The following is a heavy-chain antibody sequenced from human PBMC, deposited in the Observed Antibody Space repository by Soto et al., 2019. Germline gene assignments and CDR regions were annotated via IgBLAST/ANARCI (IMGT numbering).Heavy chain of an antibody. D-gene: IGHD3-10*01. Sequence: QVQLQESGPGLVKPSGNLSITCAVSGGSINSSNWWTWVRQPPGQGLEWIGEIYHSGRTNYNPSLKSRVAFSIVTSKNQLSLKLASVTAADTAGYYCAGYYGSVNYYLDWFEPWGQGTLVTVSS. CDR2: IYHSGRT. CDR3: AGYYGSVNYYLDWFEP. J-gene: IGHJ5*02. V-gene: IGHV4-4*02. CDR1: GGSINSSNW.